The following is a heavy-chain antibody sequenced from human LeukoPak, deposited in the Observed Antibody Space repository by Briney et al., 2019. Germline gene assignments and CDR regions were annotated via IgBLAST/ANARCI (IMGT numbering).Heavy chain of an antibody. V-gene: IGHV4-59*08. Sequence: SETLSLTCTVSGGSISSYYWSWLRQPPGKGLEWIGYIYYSGSTNYNPSLKSRVTISVDTSKNQFSLKLSSVTAADTAVYYCAAGGGDTKRSDFDYWGQGTLVTVSS. CDR2: IYYSGST. CDR3: AAGGGDTKRSDFDY. D-gene: IGHD2-21*02. CDR1: GGSISSYY. J-gene: IGHJ4*02.